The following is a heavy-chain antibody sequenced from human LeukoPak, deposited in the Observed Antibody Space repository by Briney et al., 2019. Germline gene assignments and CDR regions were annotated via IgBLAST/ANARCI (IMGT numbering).Heavy chain of an antibody. Sequence: GGSLRLSCAASGFTISDYWMTWVRQAPGKGLEWVANIKQDASERTYVDSVKGRFTISRDNAKNSIFLQMNSLRVEDMATYCCVRDGGTDWYDPWGQGTLVSVSS. CDR3: VRDGGTDWYDP. V-gene: IGHV3-7*01. D-gene: IGHD3-16*01. J-gene: IGHJ5*02. CDR1: GFTISDYW. CDR2: IKQDASER.